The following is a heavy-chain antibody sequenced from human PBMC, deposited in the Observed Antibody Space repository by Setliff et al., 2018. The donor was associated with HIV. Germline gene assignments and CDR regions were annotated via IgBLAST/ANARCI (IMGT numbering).Heavy chain of an antibody. CDR2: IKSKTDGGTT. J-gene: IGHJ6*03. CDR1: GFTFSNAW. D-gene: IGHD1-26*01. CDR3: TRGWEPDYYYYYMDV. Sequence: LSLSCAASGFTFSNAWMSWVRQAPGKGLEWVGRIKSKTDGGTTDYAAPVKGRFTISRDDSKNTLYLQMNGLKTEDTAVYYCTRGWEPDYYYYYMDVWGKGTTVTVSS. V-gene: IGHV3-15*01.